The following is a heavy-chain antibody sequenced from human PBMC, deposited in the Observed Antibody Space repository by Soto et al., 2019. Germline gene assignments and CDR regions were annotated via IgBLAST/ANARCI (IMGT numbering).Heavy chain of an antibody. CDR1: GGSISSYY. CDR3: ARLFYGDYVFDY. Sequence: SETLSLTCTVSGGSISSYYWSWIRQPPGKGLEWIGYIYYSGSTNYNPSLKSRVTISVDKSKNPFSLKLSSVTAADTAVYYCARLFYGDYVFDYWGQGTLVTVSS. D-gene: IGHD4-17*01. J-gene: IGHJ4*02. CDR2: IYYSGST. V-gene: IGHV4-59*08.